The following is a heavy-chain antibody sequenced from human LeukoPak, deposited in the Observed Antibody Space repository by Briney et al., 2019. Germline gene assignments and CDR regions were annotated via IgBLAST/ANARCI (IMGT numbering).Heavy chain of an antibody. V-gene: IGHV3-30-3*01. J-gene: IGHJ3*02. Sequence: GGSLRLSCAASGFTFSSYAMHWVRQAPGKGLEWVAVISYDGSNKYYADSVKGRFTISRDNSKNTLYLQMNSLRAEDTAVYYCARDPVGARSRDAFDIWGQGTMVTVSS. CDR1: GFTFSSYA. D-gene: IGHD1-26*01. CDR3: ARDPVGARSRDAFDI. CDR2: ISYDGSNK.